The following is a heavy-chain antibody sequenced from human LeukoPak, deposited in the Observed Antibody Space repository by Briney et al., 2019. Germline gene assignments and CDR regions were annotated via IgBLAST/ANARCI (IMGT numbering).Heavy chain of an antibody. CDR3: ARDRKNYGSGSYYTRPMDV. J-gene: IGHJ6*03. CDR1: GFTFSSYS. V-gene: IGHV3-48*01. Sequence: GGSLRLSCAASGFTFSSYSMNWVRQAPGKGLEWVSYISSSSSTIYYADSVKGRFTISRDNAKNSLYLQMNSLRAEDTAVYYCARDRKNYGSGSYYTRPMDVWGKGTTVTVSS. D-gene: IGHD3-10*01. CDR2: ISSSSSTI.